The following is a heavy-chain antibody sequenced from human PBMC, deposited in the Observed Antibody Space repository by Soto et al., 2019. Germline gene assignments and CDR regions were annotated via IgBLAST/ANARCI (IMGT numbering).Heavy chain of an antibody. CDR3: ARGRFCSGTSCYFDS. J-gene: IGHJ5*01. CDR1: GFTFSSYS. V-gene: IGHV3-21*01. D-gene: IGHD2-2*01. Sequence: PGGSLRLSCAASGFTFSSYSMNWVRQAPGKGLEWVSSITASSYYIYYADSVKGRFSISRDNDNNSLYLQMNSLSADGTALYFCARGRFCSGTSCYFDSWGLGTLVTVSS. CDR2: ITASSYYI.